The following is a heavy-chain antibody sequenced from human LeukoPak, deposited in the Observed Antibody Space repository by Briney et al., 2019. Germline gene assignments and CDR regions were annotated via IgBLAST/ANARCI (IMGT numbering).Heavy chain of an antibody. V-gene: IGHV4-34*01. D-gene: IGHD4-11*01. CDR2: INHSGST. Sequence: PSETLSLTCAVYSGSFSGYYWSWIRQPPGKGLEWIGEINHSGSTNYNPSLKSRVTISVDTSKNQFSLKLSSVTAADTAVYYCARGVTYSKYYYYGMDVWGKGATVTVSS. CDR1: SGSFSGYY. CDR3: ARGVTYSKYYYYGMDV. J-gene: IGHJ6*04.